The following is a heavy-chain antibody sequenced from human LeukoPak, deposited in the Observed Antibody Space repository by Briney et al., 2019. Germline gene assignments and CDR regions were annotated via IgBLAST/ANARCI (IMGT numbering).Heavy chain of an antibody. CDR3: ARDYRETIFGVVRYYYYGMDV. J-gene: IGHJ6*02. D-gene: IGHD3-3*01. CDR1: GYTFTNYY. Sequence: ASVKVSCKASGYTFTNYYMHWVRQAPGQGLEWMGMINPSGGSTTYAQKFQGRVTMTRDTSKNQFSLKLSSVTAADTAVYYCARDYRETIFGVVRYYYYGMDVWGQGITVTVSS. V-gene: IGHV1-46*01. CDR2: INPSGGST.